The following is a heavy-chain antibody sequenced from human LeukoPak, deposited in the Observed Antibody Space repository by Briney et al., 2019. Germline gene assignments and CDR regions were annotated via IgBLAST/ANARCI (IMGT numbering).Heavy chain of an antibody. CDR3: AKDWSSDYVTDY. V-gene: IGHV3-30*18. J-gene: IGHJ4*02. CDR1: GFTFSSYG. Sequence: GGSLRLSCAAPGFTFSSYGMHWVRQAPGKGLEWVAVISYDGSNKYYADSVKGRFTISRDNSKNTLYLQMNSLRAEDTAVYYCAKDWSSDYVTDYWGQGTLVTVSS. D-gene: IGHD3-16*01. CDR2: ISYDGSNK.